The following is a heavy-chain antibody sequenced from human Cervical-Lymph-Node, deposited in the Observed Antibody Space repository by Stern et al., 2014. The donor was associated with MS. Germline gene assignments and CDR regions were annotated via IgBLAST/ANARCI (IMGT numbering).Heavy chain of an antibody. V-gene: IGHV4-59*01. J-gene: IGHJ5*01. Sequence: VQLVESGPGLVKPSGTLSLTCTVSGGSIYNYYWTWIRQPPGKGLEWIGHIDYSGSTNYNPSLESQVTMSVDSSKNEFSLILASVTAADTAVYYCARALRNAYTWFDPWGQGTLVTVSS. CDR3: ARALRNAYTWFDP. D-gene: IGHD2-2*01. CDR1: GGSIYNYY. CDR2: IDYSGST.